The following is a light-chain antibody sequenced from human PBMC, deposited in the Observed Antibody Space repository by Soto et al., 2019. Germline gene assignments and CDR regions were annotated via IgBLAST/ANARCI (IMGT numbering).Light chain of an antibody. V-gene: IGKV3D-20*01. CDR3: QQYSNLPPTT. CDR2: DAS. Sequence: ETVLTQSPATLSLSPGDRATLSCGASQRINDNYLAWYQQKPGLAPRLLIYDASTRAPGIPDRFSGSGSGADFTLTISRLEPEDFAVYYCQQYSNLPPTTFGQGTKLEIK. CDR1: QRINDNY. J-gene: IGKJ2*01.